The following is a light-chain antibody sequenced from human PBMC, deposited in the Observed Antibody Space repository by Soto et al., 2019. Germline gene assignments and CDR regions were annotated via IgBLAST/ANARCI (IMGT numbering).Light chain of an antibody. CDR2: KAS. J-gene: IGKJ1*01. Sequence: DIQMTQSPSTLSASVGDRDTITCRASQSISSWLAWYQQKPGKAPKLLIYKASSLESGVPSRFSGSGSGTEFTLTISSLQPDDFATYYCQQYNSYPPWTFGQGTKV. V-gene: IGKV1-5*03. CDR1: QSISSW. CDR3: QQYNSYPPWT.